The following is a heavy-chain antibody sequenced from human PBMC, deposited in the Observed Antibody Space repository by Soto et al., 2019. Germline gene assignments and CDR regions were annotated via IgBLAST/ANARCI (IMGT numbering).Heavy chain of an antibody. D-gene: IGHD4-17*01. J-gene: IGHJ6*02. CDR1: GYTFTSYA. CDR2: INAGNGNT. V-gene: IGHV1-3*01. Sequence: ASVKVSCKASGYTFTSYAMHWVRQAPGQRLEWMGWINAGNGNTKYSQKFQGRVTITRDTSASTAYMELSSLRSEDTAVYYCARVRTWTVYYYYGMDVWGQGTTVTVSS. CDR3: ARVRTWTVYYYYGMDV.